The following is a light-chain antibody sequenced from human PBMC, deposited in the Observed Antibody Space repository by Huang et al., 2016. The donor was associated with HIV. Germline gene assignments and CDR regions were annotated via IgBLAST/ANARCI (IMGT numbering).Light chain of an antibody. CDR1: QGISSA. CDR2: DAS. CDR3: QQFNNYLT. J-gene: IGKJ5*01. Sequence: AIQLTQSPSSLSASVGDRVTITCRASQGISSALAWYQQKPGKAPKLLIYDASRLESGVPSMFSGSGSGTDFTLTISSLQPEDFATYYCQQFNNYLTFGQGTRLEIK. V-gene: IGKV1D-13*01.